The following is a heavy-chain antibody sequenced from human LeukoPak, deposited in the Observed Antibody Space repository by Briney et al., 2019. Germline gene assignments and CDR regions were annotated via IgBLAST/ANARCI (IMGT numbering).Heavy chain of an antibody. V-gene: IGHV1-2*02. Sequence: ASVKVSCKASGYSFTGYFMQWVRQAPGQGLEWMGWINPNSGDTNYARKFQGRVTMTRDTSISTAYMELSRLRSDDAAVYYCARRFYYAMDVWGQGTTATVSS. CDR3: ARRFYYAMDV. J-gene: IGHJ6*02. CDR2: INPNSGDT. D-gene: IGHD3-16*01. CDR1: GYSFTGYF.